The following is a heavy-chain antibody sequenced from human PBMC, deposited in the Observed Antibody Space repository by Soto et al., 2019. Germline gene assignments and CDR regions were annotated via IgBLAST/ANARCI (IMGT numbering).Heavy chain of an antibody. CDR1: GYTFTTYG. CDR2: ISGNNGNT. D-gene: IGHD1-20*01. CDR3: ARDGIYYYYYYYMDV. Sequence: ASVKVSCKASGYTFTTYGISWVRQAPGQGLEWMGWISGNNGNTNYAQKFQGRVTMTTDTSTSTAYMELTSLRSDDTAVYYCARDGIYYYYYYYMDVTGKGTTVTVSS. J-gene: IGHJ6*03. V-gene: IGHV1-18*01.